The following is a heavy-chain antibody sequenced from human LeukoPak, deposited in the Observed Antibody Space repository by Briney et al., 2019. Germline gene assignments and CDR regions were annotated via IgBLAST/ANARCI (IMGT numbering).Heavy chain of an antibody. V-gene: IGHV1-18*01. Sequence: GASVKVSCKASGYTFTSYGISWVRQAPGQGLEWMGWINACSGNTNYAQKLQGRVSMTTDTSTSTAYMELRSMRSDDTAVYYCARDQQTYYDLWSGWIPLNWFDPWGRGTLVTVSS. D-gene: IGHD3-3*01. CDR3: ARDQQTYYDLWSGWIPLNWFDP. CDR1: GYTFTSYG. J-gene: IGHJ5*02. CDR2: INACSGNT.